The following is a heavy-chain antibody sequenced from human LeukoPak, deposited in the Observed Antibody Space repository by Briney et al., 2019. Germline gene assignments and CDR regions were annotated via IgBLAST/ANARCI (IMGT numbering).Heavy chain of an antibody. J-gene: IGHJ4*02. CDR3: ARGSSGADYYDSSGFDY. D-gene: IGHD3-22*01. CDR2: INTDGSSI. CDR1: EFTFSNYW. Sequence: GGSLRLSCAASEFTFSNYWMHWVRQAPGKGLVWVSRINTDGSSIRYADSVKGRFTISRDNAKNTLYLQMNSLRVEDTAVYYCARGSSGADYYDSSGFDYWGQGILVTVSS. V-gene: IGHV3-74*01.